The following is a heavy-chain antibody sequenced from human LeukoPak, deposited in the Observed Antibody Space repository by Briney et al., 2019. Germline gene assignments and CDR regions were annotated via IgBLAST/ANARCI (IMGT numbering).Heavy chain of an antibody. V-gene: IGHV1-18*01. CDR2: ISAYNGNT. J-gene: IGHJ4*02. D-gene: IGHD6-19*01. CDR3: ARASKTTGYSSGWYSDHYFDY. Sequence: GASVKVSFKASGYTFTSYGISWVRQAPGQGLEWMGWISAYNGNTNYARKLQGRVTMTTDTSTSTAYMELRSLRSDDTAVYYCARASKTTGYSSGWYSDHYFDYWGQGTLVTVSS. CDR1: GYTFTSYG.